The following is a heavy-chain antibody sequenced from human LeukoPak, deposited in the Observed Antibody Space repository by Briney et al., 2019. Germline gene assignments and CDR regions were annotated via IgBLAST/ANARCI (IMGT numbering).Heavy chain of an antibody. CDR2: IYYSGST. J-gene: IGHJ4*02. CDR3: ARLTANPYYFDY. V-gene: IGHV4-39*01. CDR1: GGSISSSSYY. Sequence: SETLSLTRTVSGGSISSSSYYWGWIRQPPGKGLEWIGSIYYSGSTYYNPSLKSRVTISVDTSKNQFSLKLSSVTAADTAVYYCARLTANPYYFDYWGQGTLVTVSS. D-gene: IGHD5-18*01.